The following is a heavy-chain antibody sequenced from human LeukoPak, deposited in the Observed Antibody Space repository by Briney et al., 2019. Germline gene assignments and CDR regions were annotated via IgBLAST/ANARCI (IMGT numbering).Heavy chain of an antibody. CDR3: ARDGSSSGWYFPDAFDI. CDR2: IYYSGST. J-gene: IGHJ3*02. CDR1: GGSISSYY. Sequence: PSETLSLTCTVSGGSISSYYWSWIRQPPGKGLERIGYIYYSGSTNYNPSLKSRVTISVDTSKNQFSLKLSSVTAADTAVYYCARDGSSSGWYFPDAFDIWGQGTMVTLST. D-gene: IGHD6-19*01. V-gene: IGHV4-59*01.